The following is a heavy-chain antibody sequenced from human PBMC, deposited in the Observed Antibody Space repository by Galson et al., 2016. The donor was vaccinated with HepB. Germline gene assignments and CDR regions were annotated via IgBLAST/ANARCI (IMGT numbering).Heavy chain of an antibody. Sequence: SLRLSCAASGFTFSPYPMHWVRQAPGKGLEWVAVISHDENNKLYGDSVKGRFAISRDNSKNTLFLQMDGLRAEDTAVYYCVRGRPYCSSVSCAMDVWGQGTTVTVSS. CDR3: VRGRPYCSSVSCAMDV. CDR2: ISHDENNK. CDR1: GFTFSPYP. J-gene: IGHJ6*02. D-gene: IGHD2-2*01. V-gene: IGHV3-30*09.